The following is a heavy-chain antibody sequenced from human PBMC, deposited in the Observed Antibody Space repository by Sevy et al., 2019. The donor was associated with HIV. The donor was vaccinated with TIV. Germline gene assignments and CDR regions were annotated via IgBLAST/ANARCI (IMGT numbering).Heavy chain of an antibody. D-gene: IGHD5-12*01. CDR1: GGSISSGGYY. J-gene: IGHJ4*02. V-gene: IGHV4-31*03. CDR2: IYYSGST. CDR3: AGLTLRGYRGDY. Sequence: SETLSLTCTVSGGSISSGGYYWSWIRQHPGKGLEWIGYIYYSGSTYYHPSLKSRVTISVDTSKNQFSLKLSSVTAADTAVYYCAGLTLRGYRGDYWGQGTLVTVSS.